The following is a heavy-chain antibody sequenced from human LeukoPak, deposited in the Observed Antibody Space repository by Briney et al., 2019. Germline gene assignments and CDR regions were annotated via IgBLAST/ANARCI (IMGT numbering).Heavy chain of an antibody. J-gene: IGHJ3*02. V-gene: IGHV3-23*01. CDR3: AEVTDYYGSGSFRNHDAFDI. CDR2: ISGSGGST. CDR1: GFTFSSYA. D-gene: IGHD3-10*01. Sequence: GGSLRLSCAASGFTFSSYAMSWVRQAPGKGLEWVSAISGSGGSTYYADSVKGRFTISRDNSKNTLYLQMNSLRAEDTAVYYCAEVTDYYGSGSFRNHDAFDIWGQGTMVTVSS.